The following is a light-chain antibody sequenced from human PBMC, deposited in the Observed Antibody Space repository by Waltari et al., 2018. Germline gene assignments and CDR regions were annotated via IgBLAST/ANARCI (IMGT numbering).Light chain of an antibody. CDR3: SSYTTSSAPGV. Sequence: QSALTQPASVSGSPGQSITISCSGTDSDVGAYDFVSWYQQQQGKAPHSIIYEVSNRPSGLSNRVSASKSGNTASLTISGLQAEDEADYYCSSYTTSSAPGVFGTGTRVTVL. CDR1: DSDVGAYDF. J-gene: IGLJ1*01. CDR2: EVS. V-gene: IGLV2-14*01.